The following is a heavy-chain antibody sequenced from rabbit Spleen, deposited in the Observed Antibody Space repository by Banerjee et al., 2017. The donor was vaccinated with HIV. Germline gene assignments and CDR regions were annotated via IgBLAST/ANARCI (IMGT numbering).Heavy chain of an antibody. Sequence: QEQLVESGGGLVPPEGSLTLTCTASGFSLNRNYYMCWVRQTPGKGLEWIGCAFAGNTGDTYYANWAKDRFTLSKTSSTTVTLQMTSLTVADTATYFCARDLDGVIGWNFNLWGQGTLVTVS. CDR3: ARDLDGVIGWNFNL. CDR2: AFAGNTGDT. J-gene: IGHJ4*01. CDR1: GFSLNRNYY. D-gene: IGHD1-1*01. V-gene: IGHV1S45*01.